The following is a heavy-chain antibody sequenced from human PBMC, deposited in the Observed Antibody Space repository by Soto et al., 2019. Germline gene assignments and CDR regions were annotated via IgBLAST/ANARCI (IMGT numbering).Heavy chain of an antibody. J-gene: IGHJ3*02. CDR1: GFTFSSYA. V-gene: IGHV3-33*08. Sequence: GGSLRLSCAASGFTFSSYAMHWVRQAPGKGLEWVAVIWYDGSNKYYADSVKGRFTISRDNSKNTLYLQMNSLRAEDTAVYYCARDRRWLSPFDAFDIRGQGTMVTVS. D-gene: IGHD3-22*01. CDR2: IWYDGSNK. CDR3: ARDRRWLSPFDAFDI.